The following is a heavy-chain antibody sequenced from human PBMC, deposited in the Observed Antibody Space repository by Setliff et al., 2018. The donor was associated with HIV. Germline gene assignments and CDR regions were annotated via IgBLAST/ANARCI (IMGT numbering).Heavy chain of an antibody. D-gene: IGHD3-10*01. CDR3: ARGSYTVRIDY. Sequence: PSETLSLTCTISGGSISIYYWSWIRQPPGKGLEWIGNIHSSGSTNYNPSLKSRVTISRDTSENQFSLRLSSVTAADTAVYYCARGSYTVRIDYWGQGTRVTVSS. CDR2: IHSSGST. CDR1: GGSISIYY. V-gene: IGHV4-4*09. J-gene: IGHJ4*02.